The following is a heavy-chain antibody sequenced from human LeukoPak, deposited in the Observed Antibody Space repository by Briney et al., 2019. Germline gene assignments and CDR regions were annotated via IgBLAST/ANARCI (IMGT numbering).Heavy chain of an antibody. CDR3: ATSTWFGSRFEY. D-gene: IGHD3-10*01. CDR1: GLTFSNYG. Sequence: PGGSLRLSCAASGLTFSNYGMHWVRQAPGKGLEWATFIRYDGSFQFYADSVKGRFAISRDNSKNTGYLQMNRLRTEDTAVYYCATSTWFGSRFEYWGQGTLVTVS. J-gene: IGHJ4*02. V-gene: IGHV3-30*02. CDR2: IRYDGSFQ.